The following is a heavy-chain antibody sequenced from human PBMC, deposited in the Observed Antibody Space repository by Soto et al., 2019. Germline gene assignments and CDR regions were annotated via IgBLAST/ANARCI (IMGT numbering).Heavy chain of an antibody. V-gene: IGHV1-69*13. J-gene: IGHJ4*02. CDR3: VRDSGAKLSSS. Sequence: ASVKVSCKASGGTFSSYRINWVRQAPGQGLEWVGGIVPIYRTADYEQKFQGRVTITADESARTSYMELRSLKYQDTAVYYCVRDSGAKLSSSWGKGTLVTVSS. D-gene: IGHD6-13*01. CDR2: IVPIYRTA. CDR1: GGTFSSYR.